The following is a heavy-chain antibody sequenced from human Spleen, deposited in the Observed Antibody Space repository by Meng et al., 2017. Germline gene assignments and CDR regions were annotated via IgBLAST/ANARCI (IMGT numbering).Heavy chain of an antibody. V-gene: IGHV2-5*02. CDR2: IYWDDDK. D-gene: IGHD1-1*01. Sequence: SGPTLVKPTQTLTLTCTFSGFSLSTSGMGVGWIRQPPGKALECLALIYWDDDKRYSPSLKSRLTITKDTSKNQVVLTMTNMDPVDTATYYCAHRLSGTTYFDSWGQGTLVTVSS. J-gene: IGHJ4*02. CDR1: GFSLSTSGMG. CDR3: AHRLSGTTYFDS.